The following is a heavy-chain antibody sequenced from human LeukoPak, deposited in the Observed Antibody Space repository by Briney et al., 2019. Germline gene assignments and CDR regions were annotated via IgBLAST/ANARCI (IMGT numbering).Heavy chain of an antibody. V-gene: IGHV4-59*12. CDR3: ARVGNDYVWGSYRTNTLFDY. CDR2: IYYSGST. J-gene: IGHJ4*02. CDR1: GGSISSYY. D-gene: IGHD3-16*02. Sequence: SETLSLTCTVSGGSISSYYWSWIRQPPGKGLEWIGYIYYSGSTNYNPSLKSRVTISVDTSKNQFSLKLSSVTAADTAVYYCARVGNDYVWGSYRTNTLFDYWGQGTLVTVSS.